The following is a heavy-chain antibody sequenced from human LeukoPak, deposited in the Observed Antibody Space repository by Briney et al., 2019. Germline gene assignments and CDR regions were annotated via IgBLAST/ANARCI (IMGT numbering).Heavy chain of an antibody. CDR1: GYIFTKYG. V-gene: IGHV1-18*01. Sequence: ASVKVSCKASGYIFTKYGITWVRQAPGQGLEWMGWISTYNGDTKYAQKFQGRVTMTTDTSTSTAYMELRSLRSDDTAVYYCARDPSNTSGWYIYFDYWGQGTLVTVSS. CDR2: ISTYNGDT. J-gene: IGHJ4*02. D-gene: IGHD6-19*01. CDR3: ARDPSNTSGWYIYFDY.